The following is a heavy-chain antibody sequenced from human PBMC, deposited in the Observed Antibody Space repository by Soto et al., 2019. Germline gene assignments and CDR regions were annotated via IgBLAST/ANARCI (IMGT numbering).Heavy chain of an antibody. J-gene: IGHJ4*02. CDR2: IYPGDSDT. CDR3: ARGGVSTRTFDY. V-gene: IGHV5-51*01. CDR1: GYSFTSYW. Sequence: GESHKISCKASGYSFTSYWIAWVRQVPGKGLEWMGIIYPGDSDTRYSPSFQGQVTISADKSISSAYLQWSSLRASDTAMYYCARGGVSTRTFDYWGQGTPVTVSS. D-gene: IGHD3-3*01.